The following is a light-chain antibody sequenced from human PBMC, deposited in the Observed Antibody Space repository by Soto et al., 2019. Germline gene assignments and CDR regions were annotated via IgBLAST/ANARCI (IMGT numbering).Light chain of an antibody. V-gene: IGLV2-23*02. J-gene: IGLJ2*01. Sequence: QSALTQPASVSGSPGQSITISCTGTSSEVGRYNLVSWYQQHPGKAPKLIIYEVSKWPSGVSNRFSGSKSGNTAALTISGLQAEDEADYYCCSYAGSTTYVVFGGGTKLTVL. CDR1: SSEVGRYNL. CDR3: CSYAGSTTYVV. CDR2: EVS.